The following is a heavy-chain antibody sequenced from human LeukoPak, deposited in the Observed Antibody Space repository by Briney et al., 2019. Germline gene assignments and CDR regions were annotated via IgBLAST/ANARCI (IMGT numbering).Heavy chain of an antibody. CDR3: ARGSSSSWFNLVGDTVAGYSFDY. Sequence: PSETLSLTCTVSGGSISSYYWSWIRQPPGKGLEWIGYIYYSGSTNYNPSLKSRVTISVDTSKNQFSLKLSSVTAADTAAYYCARGSSSSWFNLVGDTVAGYSFDYWGQGTLVTVSS. CDR1: GGSISSYY. V-gene: IGHV4-59*01. J-gene: IGHJ4*02. D-gene: IGHD6-13*01. CDR2: IYYSGST.